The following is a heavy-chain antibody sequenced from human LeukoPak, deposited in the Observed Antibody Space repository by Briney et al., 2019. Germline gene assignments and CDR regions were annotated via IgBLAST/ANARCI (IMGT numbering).Heavy chain of an antibody. V-gene: IGHV3-23*01. J-gene: IGHJ4*02. Sequence: LAGGSLRLSCTASGFTFSDLAMSWVRQAPGKGLEWVATISMSAVETNCAESVKGRFTISRDDSKNTLSLQMDSLRAEDTALYYCANDGIGSACTNSTCYFDYWGQGTLVTVSS. CDR1: GFTFSDLA. CDR3: ANDGIGSACTNSTCYFDY. D-gene: IGHD2-8*01. CDR2: ISMSAVET.